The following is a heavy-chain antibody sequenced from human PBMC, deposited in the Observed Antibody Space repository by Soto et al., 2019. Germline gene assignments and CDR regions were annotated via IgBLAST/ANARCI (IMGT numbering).Heavy chain of an antibody. CDR3: ARDSGYGSGNSVNHYLDC. V-gene: IGHV3-21*01. Sequence: PGGSLRLSCAASGFTFTRYSMNWVRQAPGKGLEWVSSISSTTNYIYYGDSMKGRFTIPRDNAKNSLYLQMDSLRAEDTAVYYCARDSGYGSGNSVNHYLDCWGRGTLGTSPQ. CDR1: GFTFTRYS. CDR2: ISSTTNYI. J-gene: IGHJ4*03. D-gene: IGHD3-10*01.